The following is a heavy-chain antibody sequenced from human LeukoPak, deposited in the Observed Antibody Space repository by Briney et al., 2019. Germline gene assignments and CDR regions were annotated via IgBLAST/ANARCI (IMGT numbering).Heavy chain of an antibody. D-gene: IGHD5-18*01. CDR3: ARSRIQLWSHY. J-gene: IGHJ4*02. Sequence: ASVKVSCKASGYTFTSYGISWVRQAPGQGLEWMGWISAYNGNTNYAQKLQGRVTMTTDTSTSTAYMELSSLRSEDTAVYYCARSRIQLWSHYWGQGTLVTVSS. CDR2: ISAYNGNT. V-gene: IGHV1-18*01. CDR1: GYTFTSYG.